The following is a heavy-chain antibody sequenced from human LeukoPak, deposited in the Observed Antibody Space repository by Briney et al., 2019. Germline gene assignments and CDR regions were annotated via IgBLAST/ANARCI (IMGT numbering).Heavy chain of an antibody. Sequence: PGGSLRLSCAASGFTLSSYTMTWVRQAPGKGLEWVSSISSSSSYIYYADSVKGRFTISRDNAKNSVYLQMNSLRVEDTALYYCARDLGGPLDYWGQGTLVTVSS. V-gene: IGHV3-21*01. D-gene: IGHD2-15*01. CDR3: ARDLGGPLDY. CDR2: ISSSSSYI. CDR1: GFTLSSYT. J-gene: IGHJ4*02.